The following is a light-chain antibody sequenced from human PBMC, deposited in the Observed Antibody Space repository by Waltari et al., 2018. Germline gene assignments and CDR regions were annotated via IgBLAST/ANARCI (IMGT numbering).Light chain of an antibody. CDR1: GSDFVHYKS. CDR2: DVN. V-gene: IGLV2-14*03. J-gene: IGLJ1*01. CDR3: SSYVSSN. Sequence: HSALTQPASVSGSPGQPLTISCTGLGSDFVHYKSVSWYQQHPGKAPKLIIYDVNVRPSRVSNRFSGSKSGNTASLTISGLQADDEADYYCSSYVSSNFGSGTKVTVL.